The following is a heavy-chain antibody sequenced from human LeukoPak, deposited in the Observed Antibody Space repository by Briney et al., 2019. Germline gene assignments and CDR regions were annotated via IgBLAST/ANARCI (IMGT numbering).Heavy chain of an antibody. Sequence: GGSLRLSCAASGFTFSSYGMHWVRQAPGKGLEWVAIISYDGSNKYYADSVKGRFTISRDNSKNTLYLQMNSLRAEDTAMYYCAKDRRAVAGTSYFDYWGQGTLVTVSS. CDR2: ISYDGSNK. J-gene: IGHJ4*02. CDR1: GFTFSSYG. CDR3: AKDRRAVAGTSYFDY. V-gene: IGHV3-30*18. D-gene: IGHD6-19*01.